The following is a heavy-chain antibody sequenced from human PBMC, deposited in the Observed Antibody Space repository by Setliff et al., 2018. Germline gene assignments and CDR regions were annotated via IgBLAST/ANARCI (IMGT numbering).Heavy chain of an antibody. CDR3: AGVHWTTNWFLHY. D-gene: IGHD7-27*01. J-gene: IGHJ4*01. V-gene: IGHV3-7*04. CDR2: INPDGSEK. Sequence: GGSLRLSCGASGFTYNNCWVSWVRQAPGKGLEWLASINPDGSEKYYVDSVKGRFTISRDNAKNSLSLQMNSLRTEDTAVYYCAGVHWTTNWFLHYWGQGTLVTVSS. CDR1: GFTYNNCW.